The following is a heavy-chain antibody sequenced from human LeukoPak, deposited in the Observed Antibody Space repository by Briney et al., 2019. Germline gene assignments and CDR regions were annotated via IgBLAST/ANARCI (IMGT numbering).Heavy chain of an antibody. CDR2: ISGSGGST. CDR3: ARPAVAGLRAGGYDY. D-gene: IGHD6-19*01. V-gene: IGHV3-23*01. Sequence: GGSLRLSCAASGFTFSSYAMSWVRQAPGKGLEWVSAISGSGGSTYYADSVKGRFTISRDNAKNSLYLQMNSLRVEDTAVYYCARPAVAGLRAGGYDYWGQGTLVTVSS. J-gene: IGHJ4*02. CDR1: GFTFSSYA.